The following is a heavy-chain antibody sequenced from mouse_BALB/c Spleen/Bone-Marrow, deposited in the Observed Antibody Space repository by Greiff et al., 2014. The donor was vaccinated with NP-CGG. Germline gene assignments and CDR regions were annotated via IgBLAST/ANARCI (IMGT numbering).Heavy chain of an antibody. J-gene: IGHJ2*01. CDR2: IHPGDGDT. CDR3: TRSTATFDY. Sequence: VHLVESGAELVRPGSSVKISCKASGYAFSAYWMNWVKQRPGQGLEWIGQIHPGDGDTNYNGKFKGKATLTADKSSSTAYMQLSSLTSEDSAVYFCTRSTATFDYWGQGTTLTVSS. CDR1: GYAFSAYW. V-gene: IGHV1-80*01. D-gene: IGHD1-2*01.